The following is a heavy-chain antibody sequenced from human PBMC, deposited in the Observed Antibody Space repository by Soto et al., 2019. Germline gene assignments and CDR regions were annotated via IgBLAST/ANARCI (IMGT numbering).Heavy chain of an antibody. CDR3: ARDSSHIVVVVAATYDY. Sequence: QVQLVESGGGVVQPGRSLRLSCAASGFTFSSYAMHWVRQAPGKGLEWVAVISYDGSNKYYADSVKGRFTISRDNSKNTLYLQMNSLRAEDTAVYYCARDSSHIVVVVAATYDYWGQGTLVTVSS. D-gene: IGHD2-15*01. CDR2: ISYDGSNK. CDR1: GFTFSSYA. J-gene: IGHJ4*02. V-gene: IGHV3-30-3*01.